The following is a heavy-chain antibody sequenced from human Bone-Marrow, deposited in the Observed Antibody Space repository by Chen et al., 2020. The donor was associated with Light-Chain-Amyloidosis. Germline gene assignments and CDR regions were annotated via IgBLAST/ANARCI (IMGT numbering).Heavy chain of an antibody. CDR3: ARNGHYSIDS. CDR1: GGSFSAYY. D-gene: IGHD2-15*01. V-gene: IGHV4-34*01. J-gene: IGHJ4*02. CDR2: VTHTGST. Sequence: QVQLQQWGAGLLKPSETRSLTCAVYGGSFSAYYCSWVRQPPGKGLEWIGEVTHTGSTSYNPSVESRVTMSLDISKNQFSLKLTSVTAADTAVYYCARNGHYSIDSWGQGTLVTVSS.